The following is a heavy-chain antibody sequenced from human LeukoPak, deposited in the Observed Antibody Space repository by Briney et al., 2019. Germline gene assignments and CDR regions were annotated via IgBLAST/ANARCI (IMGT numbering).Heavy chain of an antibody. CDR2: ISAYNGNT. CDR3: ARDTMVRGVINLDY. V-gene: IGHV1-18*01. Sequence: RASVKVSCKASGYTFTSYGISWVRQAPGQGLEWMGCISAYNGNTNYAQKLQGRVTMTTDTSTSTAYMELRSLRSDDTAVYYCARDTMVRGVINLDYWGQGTLVTVSS. CDR1: GYTFTSYG. J-gene: IGHJ4*02. D-gene: IGHD3-10*01.